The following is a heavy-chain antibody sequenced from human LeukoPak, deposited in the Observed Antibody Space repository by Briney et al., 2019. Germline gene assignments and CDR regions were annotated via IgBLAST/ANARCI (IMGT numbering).Heavy chain of an antibody. CDR3: ARGSIAAARTITRYVTRTALDY. CDR2: INHSGST. CDR1: GGSFSGYY. D-gene: IGHD6-13*01. Sequence: SETLSLTCAVYGGSFSGYYWSWIRQPPGKGLEWIGEINHSGSTNYNPSLKSRVTISVDTSKNQFSLRLSSVTAADTAVYYCARGSIAAARTITRYVTRTALDYWGQGTLVTVSS. J-gene: IGHJ4*02. V-gene: IGHV4-34*01.